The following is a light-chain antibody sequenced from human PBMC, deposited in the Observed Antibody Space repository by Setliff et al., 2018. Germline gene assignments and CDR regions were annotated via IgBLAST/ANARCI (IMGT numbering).Light chain of an antibody. CDR3: CSYTNRATYV. Sequence: ALTQPASVSGSLGQSITISCIGTSSDIGGTNYVSWYQQFPGEAPQLIIYAASDRPSGVSHRFSGSKSGNTASLTTSGLQAEDEADYYCCSYTNRATYVFGTGTKVTVL. CDR1: SSDIGGTNY. CDR2: AAS. J-gene: IGLJ1*01. V-gene: IGLV2-14*03.